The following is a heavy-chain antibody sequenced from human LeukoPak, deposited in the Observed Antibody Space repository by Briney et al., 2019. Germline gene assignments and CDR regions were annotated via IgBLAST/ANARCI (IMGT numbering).Heavy chain of an antibody. CDR1: GGSFSGYY. CDR3: ARERYYDSSGYLY. J-gene: IGHJ4*02. CDR2: INHSGST. V-gene: IGHV4-34*01. D-gene: IGHD3-22*01. Sequence: SETLSLTCAVYGGSFSGYYWSWIRQPPGKGLEWIGEINHSGSTNYNPSLKSRVTISVDTSKNQFSLKLSFVTAADTAVYYCARERYYDSSGYLYWGQGTLVTVSS.